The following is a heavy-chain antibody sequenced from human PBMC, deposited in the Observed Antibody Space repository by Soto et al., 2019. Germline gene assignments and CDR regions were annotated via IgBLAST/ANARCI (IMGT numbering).Heavy chain of an antibody. Sequence: SVKVSCKASGGGFSSFGISWVRQAPGQGLEWMGGIIPVFGRPNYAQRFRGRLTITADESTNTVYLELIDLRSEDTAVYYCAREGSGYNLWGQGTQVTVSS. J-gene: IGHJ1*01. D-gene: IGHD5-12*01. CDR3: AREGSGYNL. CDR1: GGGFSSFG. V-gene: IGHV1-69*13. CDR2: IIPVFGRP.